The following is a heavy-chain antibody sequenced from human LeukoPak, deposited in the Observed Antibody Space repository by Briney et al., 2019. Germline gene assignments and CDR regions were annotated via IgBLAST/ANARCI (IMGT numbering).Heavy chain of an antibody. Sequence: SETLSLTCTVSGGSISSYYWSWIRPPAGKGLEWIGRIYTSGSTNYNPSLKSRVTMSVDTSKNQFSLKLSSVTAADTAVYYCARGTDTAMDAPFDYWGQGTLVTVSS. J-gene: IGHJ4*02. CDR2: IYTSGST. CDR1: GGSISSYY. CDR3: ARGTDTAMDAPFDY. V-gene: IGHV4-4*07. D-gene: IGHD5-18*01.